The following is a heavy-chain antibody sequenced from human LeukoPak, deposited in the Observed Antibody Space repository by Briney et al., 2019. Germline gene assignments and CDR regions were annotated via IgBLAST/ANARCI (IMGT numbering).Heavy chain of an antibody. J-gene: IGHJ6*04. V-gene: IGHV3-73*01. CDR2: IRSKANSYAT. CDR1: GFTFSGSA. Sequence: GGPLRLSCAASGFTFSGSAMHWVRQASGKGLEWVGRIRSKANSYATAYAASVKGRFTISRDDSKNTAYLQMNSLKTEDTAVYYCTKVPQYCSGGSCDVWGKGTTVTVSS. CDR3: TKVPQYCSGGSCDV. D-gene: IGHD2-15*01.